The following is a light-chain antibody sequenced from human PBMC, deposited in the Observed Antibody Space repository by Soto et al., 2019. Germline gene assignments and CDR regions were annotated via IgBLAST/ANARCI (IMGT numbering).Light chain of an antibody. CDR3: CSYTASYSV. V-gene: IGLV2-11*01. CDR1: GAFDF. J-gene: IGLJ2*01. CDR2: DVT. Sequence: ALTQPRSVSGSPGQSVAISCTGIGAFDFVSWYQQYPGKAPKLMIYDVTNRPSGVPDRFSGSKSGDTASLTISGLQAEDEADYYCCSYTASYSVFGGGTKLTVL.